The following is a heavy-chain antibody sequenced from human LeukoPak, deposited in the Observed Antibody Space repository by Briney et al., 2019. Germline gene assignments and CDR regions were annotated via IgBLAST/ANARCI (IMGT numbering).Heavy chain of an antibody. D-gene: IGHD2-2*01. Sequence: PGGSLRLSCAASGFTFSSYAMSWVRQAPGKGLEWVSTISGNGINTYYADSVKGRFTISRDNSKNALYLQMNSLRTEDTAIYYCARGCSATCYSTFDYWGQGTLVTVSS. CDR1: GFTFSSYA. CDR2: ISGNGINT. V-gene: IGHV3-23*01. CDR3: ARGCSATCYSTFDY. J-gene: IGHJ4*02.